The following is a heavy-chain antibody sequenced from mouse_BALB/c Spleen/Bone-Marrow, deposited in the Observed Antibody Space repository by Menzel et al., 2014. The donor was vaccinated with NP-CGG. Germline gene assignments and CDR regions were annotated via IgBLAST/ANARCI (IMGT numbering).Heavy chain of an antibody. CDR3: TRQRNWDHYAMDY. Sequence: EVQLVESGGDLAKPGGSLKLSCAASGFTFSTYGMSWVRPTPDKRLEWVATISSGGGYTYYPDSVKGRFTISRDNANNTLYLQMSSLKSEDTAMYYCTRQRNWDHYAMDYWGQGTSVTVSS. V-gene: IGHV5-6*01. CDR1: GFTFSTYG. D-gene: IGHD4-1*01. CDR2: ISSGGGYT. J-gene: IGHJ4*01.